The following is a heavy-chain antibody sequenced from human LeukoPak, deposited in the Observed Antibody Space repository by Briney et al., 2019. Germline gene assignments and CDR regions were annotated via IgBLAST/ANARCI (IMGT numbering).Heavy chain of an antibody. CDR3: ARDSSFYSGDSATVYYYFYGMDV. CDR2: IWYDGSNK. D-gene: IGHD2/OR15-2a*01. J-gene: IGHJ6*02. V-gene: IGHV3-33*01. Sequence: GGSLRLSCAASGFTFSSYGMHWVRQAPGKGLEWVAVIWYDGSNKYYADSVRGRFTISRDNSRNTMYLQMNSLRAEDTAVYYCARDSSFYSGDSATVYYYFYGMDVWGQGTTVTVSS. CDR1: GFTFSSYG.